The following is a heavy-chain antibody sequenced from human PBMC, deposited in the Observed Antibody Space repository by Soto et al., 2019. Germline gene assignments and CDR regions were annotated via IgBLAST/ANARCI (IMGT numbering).Heavy chain of an antibody. J-gene: IGHJ6*02. CDR1: GGSIRAYY. D-gene: IGHD1-26*01. CDR2: FYYGGTT. CDR3: ATRVSGSFYGMDV. Sequence: TLSLTCTVSGGSIRAYYWSWIRQPPGKGLEWIGYFYYGGTTNYSPSLKSRVTMSVDTSKNQFSLKLSSVTAADTAVYYCATRVSGSFYGMDVWGQGTTVTVS. V-gene: IGHV4-59*01.